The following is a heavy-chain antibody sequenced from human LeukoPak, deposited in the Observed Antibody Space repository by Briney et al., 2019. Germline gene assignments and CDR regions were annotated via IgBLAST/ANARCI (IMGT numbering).Heavy chain of an antibody. V-gene: IGHV3-23*01. CDR2: ISGSGGST. D-gene: IGHD6-13*01. Sequence: PGGSLRLSCAASGFTFSSYAMSWVRQAPGKGLEWVSAISGSGGSTYYADSVKGRFTISRDNSKNTLYLQMNSLRAGDTAVYYCAKSKLRGIAAGTTSTTDYWGQGTLVTVSS. J-gene: IGHJ4*02. CDR1: GFTFSSYA. CDR3: AKSKLRGIAAGTTSTTDY.